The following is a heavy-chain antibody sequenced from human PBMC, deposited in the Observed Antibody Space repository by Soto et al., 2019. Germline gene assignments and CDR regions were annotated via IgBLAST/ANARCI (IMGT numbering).Heavy chain of an antibody. CDR1: GGSLTNFY. J-gene: IGHJ6*02. CDR2: ISNNGNK. V-gene: IGHV4-59*01. D-gene: IGHD3-10*01. CDR3: ARDHYGGFSGGVYYYYALDV. Sequence: VHSSETLSLTCTVSGGSLTNFYWSWIRQPPGKGLDWIGCISNNGNKHPTPSLGGRVTISMDTSRAQFFLRLTSVTDADTATYYCARDHYGGFSGGVYYYYALDVWGQGTTVTVSS.